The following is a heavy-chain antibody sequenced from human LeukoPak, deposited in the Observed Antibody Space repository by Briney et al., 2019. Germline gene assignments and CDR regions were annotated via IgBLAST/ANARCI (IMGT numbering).Heavy chain of an antibody. CDR3: ARDPGLSGYYFDY. Sequence: GGSLRLSCAASGFSFNTYSTNWVRQAPGKGLEWVSYISSSSSTIYYADSVKGRFTISRDNAENSVYLQMNSLRAEDTAVYYCARDPGLSGYYFDYWGQGTLVTVSS. CDR1: GFSFNTYS. D-gene: IGHD5-12*01. J-gene: IGHJ4*02. CDR2: ISSSSSTI. V-gene: IGHV3-48*01.